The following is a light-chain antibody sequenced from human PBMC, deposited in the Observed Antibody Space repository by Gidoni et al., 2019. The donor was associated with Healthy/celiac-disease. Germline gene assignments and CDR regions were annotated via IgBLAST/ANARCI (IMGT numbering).Light chain of an antibody. CDR3: SSYTSSSTVYV. CDR1: SSDVGGYNY. V-gene: IGLV2-14*01. J-gene: IGLJ1*01. CDR2: DVS. Sequence: QSALTQPASVSGSPGQSTTISCTGTSSDVGGYNYVSWYQQHPGKAPKLMIYDVSNRPSGVSNRFSGSKSGNTASRTISGLQAEDEADYYCSSYTSSSTVYVFGTGTKVTVL.